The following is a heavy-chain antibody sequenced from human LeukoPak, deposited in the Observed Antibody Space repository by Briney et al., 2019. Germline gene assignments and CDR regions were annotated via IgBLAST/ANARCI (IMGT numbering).Heavy chain of an antibody. CDR1: GGSFSGYY. V-gene: IGHV4-34*01. CDR2: INHSGST. J-gene: IGHJ4*02. Sequence: PSETLSLTCAVYGGSFSGYYWSWIRQPPGKGLEWIGEINHSGSTNYNPSLKSRVTISVDTSKNQFSLKQSSVTAADTAVYYCARTLSVVVTAIHFDYWGQGTLVTVSS. CDR3: ARTLSVVVTAIHFDY. D-gene: IGHD2-21*02.